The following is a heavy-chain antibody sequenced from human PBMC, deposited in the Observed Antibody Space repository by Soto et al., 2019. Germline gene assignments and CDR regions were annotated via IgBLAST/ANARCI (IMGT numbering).Heavy chain of an antibody. V-gene: IGHV3-7*01. Sequence: GGSLRLSCAASGFTFSNYWMTWVRQAPGKGLEWVANIREDGSEKNCVDSVKGRFTISRDNAKNSLYLQMNSLRAEDTAVYYCATDYSPSRSGIFYDAFDIWGQGTMVTVSS. D-gene: IGHD3-10*01. CDR2: IREDGSEK. CDR1: GFTFSNYW. CDR3: ATDYSPSRSGIFYDAFDI. J-gene: IGHJ3*02.